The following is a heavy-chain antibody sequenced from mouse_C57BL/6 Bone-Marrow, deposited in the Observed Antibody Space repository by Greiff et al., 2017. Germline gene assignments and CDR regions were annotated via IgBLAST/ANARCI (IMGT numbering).Heavy chain of an antibody. CDR2: IYPGSGST. CDR3: ATPKDYGSNYAMDY. Sequence: VQLQQSGAELVKPGASVKMSCKASGYTFTSYWITWVKQRPGQGLEWIGDIYPGSGSTNYNEKFKSKATLTVDTSSSTAYMQLSSLTSEDSAVYYCATPKDYGSNYAMDYWGKGTSVTVSS. D-gene: IGHD1-1*01. V-gene: IGHV1-55*01. J-gene: IGHJ4*01. CDR1: GYTFTSYW.